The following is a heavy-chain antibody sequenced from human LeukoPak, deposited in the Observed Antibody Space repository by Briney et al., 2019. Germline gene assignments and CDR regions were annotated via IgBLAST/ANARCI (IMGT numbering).Heavy chain of an antibody. V-gene: IGHV3-11*06. J-gene: IGHJ4*02. CDR3: ARFGWATAPLDS. CDR2: ISSSSSYT. CDR1: GFTFSDYY. Sequence: GGSLRLSCAASGFTFSDYYMSWIRQAPGKGLEWVSYISSSSSYTNYADSVKGRFTISRDNAKNSLYLQMNSLRAEDTAVYYCARFGWATAPLDSWGQGNPGTVSS. D-gene: IGHD5-12*01.